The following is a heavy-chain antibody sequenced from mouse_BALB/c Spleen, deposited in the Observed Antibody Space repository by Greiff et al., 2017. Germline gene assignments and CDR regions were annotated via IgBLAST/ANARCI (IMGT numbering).Heavy chain of an antibody. Sequence: VKLVESGPGLVAPSQSLSITCTVSGFSLTSYGVHWVRQPPGKGLEWLGVIWAGGSTNYNSALMSRLSISKDNSKSQVFLKMNSLQTDDTAMYYCAREGVVADYAMDYWGQGTSVTVSS. D-gene: IGHD1-1*01. CDR3: AREGVVADYAMDY. J-gene: IGHJ4*01. V-gene: IGHV2-9*02. CDR1: GFSLTSYG. CDR2: IWAGGST.